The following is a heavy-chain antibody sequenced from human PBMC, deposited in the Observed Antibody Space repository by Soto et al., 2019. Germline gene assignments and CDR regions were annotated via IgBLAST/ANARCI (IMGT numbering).Heavy chain of an antibody. D-gene: IGHD6-13*01. J-gene: IGHJ5*02. V-gene: IGHV3-23*01. Sequence: GVSLRLSCAASGFTFSSYAMSWVRQAPGKGLECVSAISGSGGSTYYADSVKGRFTISRDNSKNTLYLQVNSLRAEDTDLYYCAKDKGSSWYSGWFDAWGQGTLVTVSS. CDR3: AKDKGSSWYSGWFDA. CDR2: ISGSGGST. CDR1: GFTFSSYA.